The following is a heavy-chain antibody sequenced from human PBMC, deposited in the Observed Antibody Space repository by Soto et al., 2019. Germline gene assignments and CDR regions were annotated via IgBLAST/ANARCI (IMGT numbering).Heavy chain of an antibody. CDR2: MYPGDSDT. CDR3: ARLPLYCNITSCYYADH. V-gene: IGHV5-51*01. Sequence: GESLKISCRGSGYDFSTNWFGWVRQLPGRGLEWVGIMYPGDSDTRLNPSLQGHVTLSADVTVSTAFLQWRSLKTSDSGMYFCARLPLYCNITSCYYADHWCQGTPVTASS. D-gene: IGHD3-22*01. J-gene: IGHJ4*02. CDR1: GYDFSTNW.